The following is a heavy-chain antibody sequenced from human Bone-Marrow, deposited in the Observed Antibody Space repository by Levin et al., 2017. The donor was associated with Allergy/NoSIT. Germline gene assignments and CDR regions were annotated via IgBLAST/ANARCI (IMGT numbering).Heavy chain of an antibody. CDR2: IYSGGST. CDR3: ARSTYCSGGSCYSLHFDY. CDR1: GFTVSSNY. Sequence: SCAASGFTVSSNYMSWVRQAPGKGLEWVSVIYSGGSTYYADSVKGRFTISRDNSKNTLYLQMNSLRAEDTAVYYCARSTYCSGGSCYSLHFDYWGQGTLVTVSS. J-gene: IGHJ4*02. V-gene: IGHV3-53*01. D-gene: IGHD2-15*01.